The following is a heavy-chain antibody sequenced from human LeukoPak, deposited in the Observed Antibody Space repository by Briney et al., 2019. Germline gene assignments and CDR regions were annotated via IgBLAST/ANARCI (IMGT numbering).Heavy chain of an antibody. Sequence: GESLKISCKGSGYSFTSYWIGWVRQMPGKGLEWMGIIYPGDSDTTYSPSFQGQVTISADKSISTAYLQWSSLKASDTAMYYCARHYYRSGSPIDYWGQGTLVTVSS. CDR3: ARHYYRSGSPIDY. D-gene: IGHD3-10*01. J-gene: IGHJ4*02. V-gene: IGHV5-51*01. CDR2: IYPGDSDT. CDR1: GYSFTSYW.